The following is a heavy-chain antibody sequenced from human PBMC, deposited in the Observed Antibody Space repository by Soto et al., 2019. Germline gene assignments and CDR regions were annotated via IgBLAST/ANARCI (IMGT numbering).Heavy chain of an antibody. Sequence: EVQLVESGGGLVQPGGSLRLSCAASGFMFSSNWMSWVRQAPGKGLEWVANIKQDGSEKYFVDSVRGRFTISRDNAKNSLYLQMNSLRVEDTAVYYCASPSVGPGSDSWGQGTLVTVSS. D-gene: IGHD1-26*01. CDR1: GFMFSSNW. CDR2: IKQDGSEK. J-gene: IGHJ4*02. CDR3: ASPSVGPGSDS. V-gene: IGHV3-7*01.